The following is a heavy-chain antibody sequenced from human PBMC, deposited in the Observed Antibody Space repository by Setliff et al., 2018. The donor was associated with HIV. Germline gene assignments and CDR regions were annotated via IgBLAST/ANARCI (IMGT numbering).Heavy chain of an antibody. D-gene: IGHD2-15*01. V-gene: IGHV3-53*01. CDR3: AKDYLSRRVVAATPTHTEY. J-gene: IGHJ4*02. CDR1: GFTVSRFY. CDR2: IYSDGSS. Sequence: GGSLRLSCAASGFTVSRFYMSWVRQAPGKGLEWVSVIYSDGSSYYADSVRGRFTISRDNYKNTLYLQMNSLRVEDTAIYYCAKDYLSRRVVAATPTHTEYWGQGTLVTVSS.